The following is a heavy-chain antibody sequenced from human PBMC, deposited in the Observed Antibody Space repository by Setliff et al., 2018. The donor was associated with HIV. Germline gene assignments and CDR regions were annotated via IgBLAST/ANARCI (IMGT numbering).Heavy chain of an antibody. J-gene: IGHJ4*02. CDR1: GGSFSNYY. D-gene: IGHD4-17*01. CDR2: LSPSGTT. CDR3: ASFLVTTVTNQDY. V-gene: IGHV4-34*01. Sequence: PSETLSLTCTAYGGSFSNYYTNWIRQPPGKGLEWIGELSPSGTTRSNPSLQSRVTISLDTSNNQFSLKLTSVTAADTAMYYCASFLVTTVTNQDYWGQGTPVTVSS.